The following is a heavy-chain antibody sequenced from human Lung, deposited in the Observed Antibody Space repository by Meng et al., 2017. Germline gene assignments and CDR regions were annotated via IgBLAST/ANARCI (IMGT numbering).Heavy chain of an antibody. CDR1: GFTFSDYW. CDR3: ASSITVGANNWFHP. Sequence: GGSLRLSCAASGFTFSDYWMTWVRQAPGKGLEWVANIKRDGSEKKYVDAVKGRFTISRDNGQNSVYLQLNSLRDEDTAVYYCASSITVGANNWFHPWGQGTLVTVSS. D-gene: IGHD1-26*01. CDR2: IKRDGSEK. J-gene: IGHJ5*02. V-gene: IGHV3-7*01.